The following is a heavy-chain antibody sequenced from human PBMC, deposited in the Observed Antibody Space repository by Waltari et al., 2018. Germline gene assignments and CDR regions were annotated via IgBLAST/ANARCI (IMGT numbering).Heavy chain of an antibody. CDR2: IYTSGST. CDR3: ARGPLLSKVDY. Sequence: QVQLQESGPGLVKPSQTLSLTCPVSGGSIDSVSYSWSWIRQPAGKGLEWIGRIYTSGSTNYNPSLKSRVTISVDTSKNQFSLKLSSVTAADTAVYYCARGPLLSKVDYWGQGTLVTVSS. V-gene: IGHV4-61*02. CDR1: GGSIDSVSYS. J-gene: IGHJ4*02. D-gene: IGHD1-26*01.